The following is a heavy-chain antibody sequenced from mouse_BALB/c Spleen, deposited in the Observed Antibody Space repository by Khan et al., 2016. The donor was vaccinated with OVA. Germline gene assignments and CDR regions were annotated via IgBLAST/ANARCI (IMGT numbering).Heavy chain of an antibody. CDR2: IWSDGST. CDR3: GRHRFGYFDV. J-gene: IGHJ1*01. Sequence: QVQLKESGPDLVAPSQSLSITCTVSGFSLTNFGVHWVRQPPGKGLEWLVVIWSDGSTTYNSALKSRLSISKDNSKSQVFLKMNSLQTDDTATYYCGRHRFGYFDVWGAGTTVTVSS. CDR1: GFSLTNFG. V-gene: IGHV2-6-2*01.